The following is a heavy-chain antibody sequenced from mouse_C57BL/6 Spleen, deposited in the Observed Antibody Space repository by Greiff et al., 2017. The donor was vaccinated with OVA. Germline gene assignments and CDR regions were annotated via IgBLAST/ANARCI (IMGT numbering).Heavy chain of an antibody. CDR3: ARRGFYPSYYFDY. J-gene: IGHJ2*01. V-gene: IGHV1-55*01. D-gene: IGHD6-1*01. CDR1: GYTFTSYW. Sequence: QVQLQQSGAELVKPGASVKMSCKASGYTFTSYWITWVKQRPGQGLEWIGDIYPGSGSTNYNEKFKSKATLTVDTSSSTAYMQLSSLTSEDSAVYYCARRGFYPSYYFDYWGQGTTLTVSS. CDR2: IYPGSGST.